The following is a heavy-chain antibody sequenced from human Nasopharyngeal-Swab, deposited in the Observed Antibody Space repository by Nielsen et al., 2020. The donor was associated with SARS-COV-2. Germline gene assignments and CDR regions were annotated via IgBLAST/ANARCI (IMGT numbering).Heavy chain of an antibody. V-gene: IGHV4-34*01. J-gene: IGHJ4*02. CDR1: GGPFSDYY. CDR3: ARQGSSSRTFDY. Sequence: SQTLSLTCAVYGGPFSDYYWSWIRQPPGRGLEWIGEINHSGSTNYNPSLKSRVTISVATSKNQFSLKLSSVTAADTAVYYCARQGSSSRTFDYWGQGTLVTVSS. D-gene: IGHD6-13*01. CDR2: INHSGST.